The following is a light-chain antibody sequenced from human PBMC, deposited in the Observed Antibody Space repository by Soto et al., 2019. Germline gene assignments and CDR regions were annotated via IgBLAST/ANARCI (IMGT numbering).Light chain of an antibody. CDR1: QSVSSN. CDR3: QKYDNWPLT. J-gene: IGKJ4*01. Sequence: EIVMTQSPTTLPVSPGERATLSCRASQSVSSNLAWYQQKPGQAPRFLIYGASTRATGIPARFSGSGSGTEFTLTISSLQSEDFAVYYCQKYDNWPLTFGEGPRWRSN. CDR2: GAS. V-gene: IGKV3-15*01.